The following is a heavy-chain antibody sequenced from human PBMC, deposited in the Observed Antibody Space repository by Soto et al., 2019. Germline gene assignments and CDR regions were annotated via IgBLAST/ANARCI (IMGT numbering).Heavy chain of an antibody. CDR1: GFTFTSYA. V-gene: IGHV3-23*01. J-gene: IGHJ3*02. Sequence: EVQLLESGGGLVQPGGSLRLSCVASGFTFTSYAMSWVRQAPGKGLEWVSGISGSGDSTYYAGSVMGRFTISRDNAKDTVCLKMDSLRAEDTAVYYCAKGRGVSDIWGQGTMVTVSS. CDR3: AKGRGVSDI. CDR2: ISGSGDST. D-gene: IGHD3-10*01.